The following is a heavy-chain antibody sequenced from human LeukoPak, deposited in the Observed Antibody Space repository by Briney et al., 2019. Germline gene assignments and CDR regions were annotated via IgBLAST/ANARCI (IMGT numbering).Heavy chain of an antibody. Sequence: GGSLRLSCAASGFTFSSYGMHWVRQAPGKGLEWVAFIRYDGSNKYYADSVKGRFTISRDNSKNTLYLKMNSLRAEDTAVYYCAPDSGSYYRFDYWGQGTLVTVSS. CDR1: GFTFSSYG. CDR2: IRYDGSNK. D-gene: IGHD1-26*01. J-gene: IGHJ4*02. CDR3: APDSGSYYRFDY. V-gene: IGHV3-30*02.